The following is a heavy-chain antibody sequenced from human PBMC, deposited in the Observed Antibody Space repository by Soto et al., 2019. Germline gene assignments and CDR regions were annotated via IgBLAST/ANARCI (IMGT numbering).Heavy chain of an antibody. V-gene: IGHV3-30*18. D-gene: IGHD3-10*01. CDR3: AKGEVRGIIPSYFDY. CDR2: ISNDGSNE. Sequence: GGSLRLSCAGSGFTFRWFGMNWVRQAPGKGLEWVARISNDGSNEYYVDSVKGRFTISRDNSKNTLYLQMDSLRAEDTAAYYCAKGEVRGIIPSYFDYWGLGTLVTVSS. J-gene: IGHJ4*02. CDR1: GFTFRWFG.